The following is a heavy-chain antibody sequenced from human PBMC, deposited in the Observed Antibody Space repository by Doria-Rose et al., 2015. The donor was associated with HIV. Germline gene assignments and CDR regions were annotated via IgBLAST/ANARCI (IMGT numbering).Heavy chain of an antibody. J-gene: IGHJ4*02. Sequence: QITLKESGPVLVKPTETLTLTCTVSGVSLSSPGMGVSWIRQPPGKALEWLANIFSDDERSYKTSLKSRLNISRGTSKSQVVLTMTDMDPVDTATYYCARIKSSRWYHKYYFDFWGRGTLVIVSA. CDR1: GVSLSSPGMG. V-gene: IGHV2-26*01. CDR3: ARIKSSRWYHKYYFDF. CDR2: IFSDDER. D-gene: IGHD6-13*01.